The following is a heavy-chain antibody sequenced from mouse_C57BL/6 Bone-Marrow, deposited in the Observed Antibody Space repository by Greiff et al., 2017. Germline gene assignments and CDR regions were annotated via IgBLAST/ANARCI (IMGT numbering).Heavy chain of an antibody. Sequence: VQLQQSGAELVRPGTSVKMSCKASGYTFTNYWIGWAKQRPGNGLEWIGDIYPGGGYTNYNEKFKGKATLTADKTSSTAYMQFSSLTSEDSAIYYCARLNYDAMDYWGQGTSVTVSS. CDR2: IYPGGGYT. CDR1: GYTFTNYW. J-gene: IGHJ4*01. CDR3: ARLNYDAMDY. V-gene: IGHV1-63*01.